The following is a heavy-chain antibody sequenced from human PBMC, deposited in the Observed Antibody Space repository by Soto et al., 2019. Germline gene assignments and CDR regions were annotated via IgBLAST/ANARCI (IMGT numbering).Heavy chain of an antibody. Sequence: QVQLMQSGAEVKKPGASVKVSCKASRYPFTSYDIHWVRQATGQGLEWMGWMNPNSGNTAFAQKFQDRVNMTRNPSTRIAYVERSSLRSEDTAVYYCASETYHSGEGAFDIWGQGTMVTVSS. CDR2: MNPNSGNT. CDR1: RYPFTSYD. V-gene: IGHV1-8*01. J-gene: IGHJ3*02. CDR3: ASETYHSGEGAFDI. D-gene: IGHD1-26*01.